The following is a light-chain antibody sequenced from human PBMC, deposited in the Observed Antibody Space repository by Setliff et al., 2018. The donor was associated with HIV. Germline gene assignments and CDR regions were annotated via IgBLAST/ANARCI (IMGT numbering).Light chain of an antibody. CDR3: CSYAGNYIYA. CDR2: YVT. Sequence: LTQPRSVSGSPGQSVTISCSGTSSDIGTYDYVSWFQHHPGNAPKLIIYYVTDRPSGVPDRFSGSKSGNAASLTISGLQAEDEADYYCCSYAGNYIYAFGTGTKVTVL. CDR1: SSDIGTYDY. J-gene: IGLJ1*01. V-gene: IGLV2-11*01.